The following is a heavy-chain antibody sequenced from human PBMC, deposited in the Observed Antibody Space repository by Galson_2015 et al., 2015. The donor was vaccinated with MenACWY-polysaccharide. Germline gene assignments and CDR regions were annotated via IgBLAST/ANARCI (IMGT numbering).Heavy chain of an antibody. V-gene: IGHV3-23*01. J-gene: IGHJ5*02. CDR3: AKESPGFGSVAGRFDH. CDR1: GFTFTSYA. Sequence: SLRLSCAASGFTFTSYAMSWVRQAPGKGLEWVSAIRSSGSNTYYADSVKGRFTISRDNSRNTLYLQMNSLRAEDTAVYYCAKESPGFGSVAGRFDHRGQGPQATGSS. D-gene: IGHD3-3*01. CDR2: IRSSGSNT.